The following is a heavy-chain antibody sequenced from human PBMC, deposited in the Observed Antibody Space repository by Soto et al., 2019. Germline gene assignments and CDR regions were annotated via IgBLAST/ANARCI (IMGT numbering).Heavy chain of an antibody. D-gene: IGHD2-15*01. J-gene: IGHJ2*01. CDR3: ARVVTVVKSFHYWYFDL. CDR2: IIPIFGTA. V-gene: IGHV1-69*12. Sequence: QVQLVQSGAEVKKPGSSVKVSCKASGGTFSSYAISWVRQAPGQGLEWMEGIIPIFGTANYAQKFQGRVTITADESTSTAYMELSSLRSEDTAVYYCARVVTVVKSFHYWYFDLWGRGTLVTVSS. CDR1: GGTFSSYA.